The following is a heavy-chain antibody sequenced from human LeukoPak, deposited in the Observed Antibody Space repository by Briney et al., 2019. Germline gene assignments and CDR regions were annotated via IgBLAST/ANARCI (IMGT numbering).Heavy chain of an antibody. CDR2: ISSNGGST. CDR3: ARGYCTNGVCWFDP. V-gene: IGHV3-64*01. J-gene: IGHJ5*02. CDR1: GLTFSSYA. D-gene: IGHD2-8*01. Sequence: GGSLRLSCAASGLTFSSYAMHWVRQAPGKGLEYVSAISSNGGSTYYANSVKGRFTISRDNSKNTLYLQMGSLRAEDMAVYYCARGYCTNGVCWFDPWGQGTLVTVSS.